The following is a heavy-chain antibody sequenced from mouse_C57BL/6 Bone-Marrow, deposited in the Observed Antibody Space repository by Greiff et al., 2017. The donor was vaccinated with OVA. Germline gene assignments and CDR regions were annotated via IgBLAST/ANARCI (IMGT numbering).Heavy chain of an antibody. CDR1: GYTFTSYW. V-gene: IGHV1-50*01. D-gene: IGHD1-1*01. Sequence: QVQLQQPGAELVKPGASVKLSCKASGYTFTSYWMQWVKQRPGQGLEWIGEIDPSDSYTNYNQKFKGKATLTVDTSSSTAYMQLSSLTSEDSAVYYCARYTTVVATDYFDYWGQGTTRTVSS. CDR3: ARYTTVVATDYFDY. CDR2: IDPSDSYT. J-gene: IGHJ2*01.